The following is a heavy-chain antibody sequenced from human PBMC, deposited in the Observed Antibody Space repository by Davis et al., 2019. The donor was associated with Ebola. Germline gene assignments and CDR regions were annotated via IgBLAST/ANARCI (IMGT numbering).Heavy chain of an antibody. Sequence: SQTLSLTCAISGDSVSSNSAAWNWIRQSPSRGLEWLGRTYYRSKWYNDYAVSVKSRITINPDTSKNQFSLQLNSVTPEDTAVYYCAKDLGYYYDSSGYSLTYGMDVWGQGTTVTVSS. CDR2: TYYRSKWYN. CDR3: AKDLGYYYDSSGYSLTYGMDV. CDR1: GDSVSSNSAA. J-gene: IGHJ6*02. V-gene: IGHV6-1*01. D-gene: IGHD3-22*01.